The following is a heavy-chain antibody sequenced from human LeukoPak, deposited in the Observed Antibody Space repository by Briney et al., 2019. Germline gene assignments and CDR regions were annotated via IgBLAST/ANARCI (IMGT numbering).Heavy chain of an antibody. J-gene: IGHJ6*02. CDR2: INPNSGGT. Sequence: ASVKVPCKASGYTFTGYYMHWVRQAPGQGLEWMGWINPNSGGTNYAQKFQGRVTMTRDTSISTAYMELSRLRSDDTAVYYCARDPYYGSGRRYGMDVWGQGTTVTVSS. CDR3: ARDPYYGSGRRYGMDV. CDR1: GYTFTGYY. V-gene: IGHV1-2*02. D-gene: IGHD3-10*01.